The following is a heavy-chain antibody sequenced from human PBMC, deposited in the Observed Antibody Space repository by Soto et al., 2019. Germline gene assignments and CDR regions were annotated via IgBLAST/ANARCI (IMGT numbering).Heavy chain of an antibody. Sequence: SETLSLTCTVSGGAINSYYWTWIRQPAGKGLEGIGRIYSSGSTKYNPSLQSRVTMSLDTSKNQFSLRLTSVTAADTAVYYCARGQRFSDWFDPWGQGTLVT. V-gene: IGHV4-4*07. CDR2: IYSSGST. CDR1: GGAINSYY. D-gene: IGHD3-3*01. J-gene: IGHJ5*02. CDR3: ARGQRFSDWFDP.